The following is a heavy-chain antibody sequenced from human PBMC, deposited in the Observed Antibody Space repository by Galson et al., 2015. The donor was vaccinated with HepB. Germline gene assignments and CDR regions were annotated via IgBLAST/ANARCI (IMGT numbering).Heavy chain of an antibody. CDR1: GGSNSSSNW. J-gene: IGHJ4*02. D-gene: IGHD6-13*01. Sequence: LSHTCAVSGGSNSSSNWWSWVRQPPGKGLEWIGEIYHSGSTNYNPSLKSRITISVDKSKNQFSLKLSHVTAADTAVYYCCVVGKRSSWYAAVPDDYWGQGTLVTVSS. V-gene: IGHV4-4*02. CDR3: CVVGKRSSWYAAVPDDY. CDR2: IYHSGST.